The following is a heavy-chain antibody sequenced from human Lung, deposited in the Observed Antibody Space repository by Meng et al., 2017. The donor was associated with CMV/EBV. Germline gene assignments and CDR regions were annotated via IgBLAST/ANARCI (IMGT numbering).Heavy chain of an antibody. CDR3: ARGVRTLAVPFDY. CDR1: RFAFNSYA. J-gene: IGHJ4*02. Sequence: GGSLILXCAASRFAFNSYAMHWVRQSPGKGLEGVAVISYDGSNKCYADSVKGRFNNSRDNSKNTLYLQMNSLRAEDTAVYYCARGVRTLAVPFDYWGQGTXVTVSS. V-gene: IGHV3-30*04. D-gene: IGHD1-1*01. CDR2: ISYDGSNK.